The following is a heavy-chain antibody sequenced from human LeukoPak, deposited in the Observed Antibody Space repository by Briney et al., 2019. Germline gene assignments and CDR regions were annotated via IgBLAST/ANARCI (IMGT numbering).Heavy chain of an antibody. CDR2: MYYSGNS. V-gene: IGHV4-59*01. CDR1: GVSISTYY. J-gene: IGHJ5*02. Sequence: SETLSLTCTVSGVSISTYYWSWIRQPPGEGLEWIGYMYYSGNSNYNPSLKSQVTISVDTSKNQFSLNLSSVTAADTAVYYCARGKSSFGPWGQGILVTVSS. CDR3: ARGKSSFGP.